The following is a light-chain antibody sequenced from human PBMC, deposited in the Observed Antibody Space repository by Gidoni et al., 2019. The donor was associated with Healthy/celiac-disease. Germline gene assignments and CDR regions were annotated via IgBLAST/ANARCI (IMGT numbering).Light chain of an antibody. CDR1: QSISSY. CDR2: AAS. J-gene: IGKJ2*01. CDR3: QQSYSTLMYT. Sequence: IQMTQSPSSLSASVGDRVTITCRASQSISSYLNWYQQKPGKAPKLLIYAASSLQSGVPSRFSGSGYGTDFTLTISSLQPEDFANYYCQQSYSTLMYTCGQGTKLEIK. V-gene: IGKV1-39*01.